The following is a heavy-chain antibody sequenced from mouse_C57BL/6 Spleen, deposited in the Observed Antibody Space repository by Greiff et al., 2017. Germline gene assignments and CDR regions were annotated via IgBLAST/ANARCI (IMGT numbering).Heavy chain of an antibody. J-gene: IGHJ2*01. CDR3: ALTLTTVVATNFDY. CDR1: GYSFTDYN. CDR2: INPNYGTT. V-gene: IGHV1-39*01. D-gene: IGHD1-1*01. Sequence: EVKLQQSGPELVKPGASVKISCKASGYSFTDYNMNWVKQSNGKSLEWIGVINPNYGTTSYNQKFKGKATLTVDQSSSTAYMQLNSLTSEVSAVYYCALTLTTVVATNFDYWGQGTTLTVSS.